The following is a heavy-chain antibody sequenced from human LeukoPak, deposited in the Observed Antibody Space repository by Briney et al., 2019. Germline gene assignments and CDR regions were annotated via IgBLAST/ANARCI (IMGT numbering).Heavy chain of an antibody. V-gene: IGHV1-8*03. CDR2: MNPNSGNT. CDR3: ARARRGYSYGLSYYYMDV. J-gene: IGHJ6*03. D-gene: IGHD5-18*01. CDR1: GYTFTKYY. Sequence: ASVKVSCKASGYTFTKYYIHWVRQAPGQGLEWMGWMNPNSGNTGYAQKFQGRVTITRNTSISTAYMELSSLRSEDTAVYYCARARRGYSYGLSYYYMDVWGKGTTVTVSS.